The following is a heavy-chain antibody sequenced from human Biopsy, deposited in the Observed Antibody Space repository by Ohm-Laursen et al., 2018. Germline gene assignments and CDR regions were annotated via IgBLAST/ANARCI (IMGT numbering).Heavy chain of an antibody. CDR3: ARISITRLLDY. J-gene: IGHJ4*02. V-gene: IGHV1-18*01. Sequence: GASVKVSCKASGYNFNSYGISWVRQAPGQGLEWMGRISGYNGNTLYAQKFQHRVAMTTDTSTSTAYMELRSLPPDDTAVYYCARISITRLLDYWGQGTLVTGSS. CDR1: GYNFNSYG. CDR2: ISGYNGNT. D-gene: IGHD3-3*01.